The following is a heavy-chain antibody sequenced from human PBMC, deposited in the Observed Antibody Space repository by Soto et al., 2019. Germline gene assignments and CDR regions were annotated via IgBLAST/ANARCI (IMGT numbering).Heavy chain of an antibody. CDR3: ARGGRGYEFDY. D-gene: IGHD5-12*01. Sequence: EVQLVESGGGLVQPGGSLRLSCAASGFTFSSYAMHWVRQAPGKGLEYVSGISRNGGSTDYANSVKGRFTISRDNSKNTLYLQMGSLRAEDMAVYYCARGGRGYEFDYWGQGTLVTVSS. CDR2: ISRNGGST. V-gene: IGHV3-64*01. J-gene: IGHJ4*02. CDR1: GFTFSSYA.